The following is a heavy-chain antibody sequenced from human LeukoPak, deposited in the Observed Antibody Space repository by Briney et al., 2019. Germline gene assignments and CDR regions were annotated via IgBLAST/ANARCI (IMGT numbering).Heavy chain of an antibody. Sequence: GGSLRLSCAASGFTFSSYWMHWVSQAPGKGLVWVSSMNSDGSSTSYADSVKGRFTISRDNAKNTLYLQMNSLRAEDTAVYYCAREESEMATILVYYYYYGMDVWGQGTTVTVSS. CDR1: GFTFSSYW. J-gene: IGHJ6*02. D-gene: IGHD5-24*01. CDR2: MNSDGSST. CDR3: AREESEMATILVYYYYYGMDV. V-gene: IGHV3-74*01.